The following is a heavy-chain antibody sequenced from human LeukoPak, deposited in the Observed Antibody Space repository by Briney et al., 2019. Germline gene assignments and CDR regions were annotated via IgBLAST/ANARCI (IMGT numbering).Heavy chain of an antibody. CDR2: ISPDRSAI. CDR3: ARAYSDFYYYFDS. V-gene: IGHV3-11*01. D-gene: IGHD2-21*02. Sequence: GGSLRLSCVVSGFTFSDFYMNWIRQAPGKGLERVSYISPDRSAIYSAHSVKGRFTISRDNDRNSLYLQMNSLRAEDTAVYYCARAYSDFYYYFDSWGQGSLVTVSS. CDR1: GFTFSDFY. J-gene: IGHJ4*02.